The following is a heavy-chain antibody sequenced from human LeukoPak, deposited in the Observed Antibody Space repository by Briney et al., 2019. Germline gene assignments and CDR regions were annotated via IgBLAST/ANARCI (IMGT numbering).Heavy chain of an antibody. CDR2: ISYDGSNK. Sequence: GGSLRLSCAASGFTFSSYGMHWVRQAPGKGLEWVAVISYDGSNKYYADSVKGRFTISRGNSKNTLYLQMNSLRVEDTAVYYCAKERGYDILTGYYSYGMDVWGKGTTVTVSS. D-gene: IGHD3-9*01. CDR3: AKERGYDILTGYYSYGMDV. V-gene: IGHV3-30*18. CDR1: GFTFSSYG. J-gene: IGHJ6*04.